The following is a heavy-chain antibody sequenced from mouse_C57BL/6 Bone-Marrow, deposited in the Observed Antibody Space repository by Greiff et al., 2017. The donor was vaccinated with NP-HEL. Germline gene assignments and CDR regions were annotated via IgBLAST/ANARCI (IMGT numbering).Heavy chain of an antibody. D-gene: IGHD2-5*01. V-gene: IGHV1-61*01. J-gene: IGHJ1*03. CDR3: ARGEAYYSNYVHFDV. CDR2: IHPSDSET. CDR1: GYTFTSYW. Sequence: QVQLQQSGAELVRPGSSVKLSCKASGYTFTSYWMDWVKQRPGQGLEWIGNIHPSDSETHYNQKFKDKATLTVDKSSSTAYMQLSSLTSEDSAVYYCARGEAYYSNYVHFDVWGTGTTVTVSS.